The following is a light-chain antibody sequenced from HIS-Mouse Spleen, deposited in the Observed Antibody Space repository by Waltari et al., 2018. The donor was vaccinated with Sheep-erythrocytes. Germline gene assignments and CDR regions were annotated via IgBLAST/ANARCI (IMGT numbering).Light chain of an antibody. CDR2: GNS. V-gene: IGLV1-40*01. CDR1: SSNLGAGYD. Sequence: QSVLTQPPSVSGAPGQRVTIPCTGRSSNLGAGYDVPCYQQLPGTAPKLLIYGNSNRPSGVPDRFSGSKSGTSASLAITGLQAEDEADYYCQSYDSSLSGSVFGGGTKLTVL. CDR3: QSYDSSLSGSV. J-gene: IGLJ2*01.